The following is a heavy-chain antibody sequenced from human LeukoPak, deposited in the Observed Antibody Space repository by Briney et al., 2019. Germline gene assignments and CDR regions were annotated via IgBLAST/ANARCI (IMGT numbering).Heavy chain of an antibody. Sequence: PGRSLRLSCAASGFTFDDYAMHWVRQAPGKGLEWVSGISWNSGSIGYADSVKGRFTISRDNAKNSLYLQMNSLRAEDTALYYCAKGGYSGSSSNFDYWGQGTLVTVSS. CDR1: GFTFDDYA. D-gene: IGHD1-26*01. CDR2: ISWNSGSI. V-gene: IGHV3-9*01. J-gene: IGHJ4*02. CDR3: AKGGYSGSSSNFDY.